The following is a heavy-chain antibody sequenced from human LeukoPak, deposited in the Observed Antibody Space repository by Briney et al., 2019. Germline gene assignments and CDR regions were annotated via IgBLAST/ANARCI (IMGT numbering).Heavy chain of an antibody. Sequence: GGSLRLSCAASGFTFSSYGVSWVRQAPGKGLEWVSGISGSGHRTYYADSVKGRFTISRDNAKNSLYLQMNSLRAEDTAVYYCARGLDNYGSGSSDWGQGTLVTVSS. CDR1: GFTFSSYG. D-gene: IGHD3-10*01. CDR3: ARGLDNYGSGSSD. J-gene: IGHJ4*02. CDR2: ISGSGHRT. V-gene: IGHV3-23*01.